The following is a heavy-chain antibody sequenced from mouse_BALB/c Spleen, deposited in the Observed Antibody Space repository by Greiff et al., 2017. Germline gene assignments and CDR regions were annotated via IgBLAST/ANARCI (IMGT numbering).Heavy chain of an antibody. CDR3: ARQRYDYAMDY. D-gene: IGHD1-1*01. Sequence: EVKLVESGGDLVKPGGSLKLSCAASGFTFSSYGMSWVRQTPDKRLEWVATISSGGSYTYYPDSVKGRFTISRDNAKNTLYLQMSSLKSEDTAMYYCARQRYDYAMDYWGQGTSVTVSS. V-gene: IGHV5-6*01. J-gene: IGHJ4*01. CDR2: ISSGGSYT. CDR1: GFTFSSYG.